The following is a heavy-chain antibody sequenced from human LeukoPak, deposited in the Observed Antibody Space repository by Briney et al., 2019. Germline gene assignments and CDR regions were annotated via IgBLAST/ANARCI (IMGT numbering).Heavy chain of an antibody. CDR3: ASGPGSGSYFDFDY. Sequence: ASVKVSCKASGYTLTSYGISWVRQAPGQGLEWMGWISAHNGNTIYAQNLQGRVTMTIDTPTSTAYMELRSLRSDDTAVYYCASGPGSGSYFDFDYWGQGTLVTVSS. V-gene: IGHV1-18*01. CDR1: GYTLTSYG. D-gene: IGHD1-26*01. J-gene: IGHJ4*02. CDR2: ISAHNGNT.